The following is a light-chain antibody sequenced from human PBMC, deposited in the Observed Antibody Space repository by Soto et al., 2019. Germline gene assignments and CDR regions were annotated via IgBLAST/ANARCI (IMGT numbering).Light chain of an antibody. CDR2: DAS. Sequence: DIQMISSPSTLSASEGDRVTITCRASQSISTWLAWYQQKPGKAPKLLIYDASSLESGVPSRFSGSGSGTEFTLTISSLQPDDFAPYYCQQYNTLWTFGQGTKVDIK. V-gene: IGKV1-5*01. CDR3: QQYNTLWT. J-gene: IGKJ1*01. CDR1: QSISTW.